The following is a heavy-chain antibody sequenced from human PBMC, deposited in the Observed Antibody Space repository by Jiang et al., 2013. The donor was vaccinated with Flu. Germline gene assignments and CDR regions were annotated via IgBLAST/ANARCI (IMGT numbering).Heavy chain of an antibody. D-gene: IGHD6-13*01. CDR3: ARISKAAAGFRY. J-gene: IGHJ4*02. Sequence: RLSCAASGFTFSSYSMNWVRQAPGKGLEWVSSISSSSSYIYYADSVKGRFTISRDNAKNSLYLQMNSLRAEDTAVYYCARISKAAAGFRYWGQGTLVTVSS. CDR2: ISSSSSYI. V-gene: IGHV3-21*01. CDR1: GFTFSSYS.